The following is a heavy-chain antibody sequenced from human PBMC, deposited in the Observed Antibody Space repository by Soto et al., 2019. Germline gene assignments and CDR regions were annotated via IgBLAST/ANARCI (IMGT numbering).Heavy chain of an antibody. D-gene: IGHD6-13*01. CDR2: IWYDGSNK. J-gene: IGHJ6*02. CDR3: ARDPLYSRYYYYYGMDV. Sequence: QVQLVESGGGVVQPGRSLRLSCAASGFTFSSYGMHWVRQAPGKGLEWVAVIWYDGSNKYYADSVKGRFTISRDNSKNTLYLQMNSLRAEDTAVYYCARDPLYSRYYYYYGMDVWGPGTTVTVSS. V-gene: IGHV3-33*01. CDR1: GFTFSSYG.